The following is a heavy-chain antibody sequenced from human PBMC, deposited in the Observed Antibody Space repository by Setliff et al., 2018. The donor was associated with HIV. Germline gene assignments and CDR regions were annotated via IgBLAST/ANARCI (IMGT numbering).Heavy chain of an antibody. CDR2: MHPNSGAT. D-gene: IGHD3-3*01. J-gene: IGHJ4*02. Sequence: ASVKVSCKTSGYTFTASYLHWVRQAPGQGLQWMGWMHPNSGATKYAQKFRDRVTLTGDTSISTASMELSSLKSDDTAMYYCATSTSRFFWNGFYQGGFGSRNSHSFENWGLGTLVTVSS. V-gene: IGHV1-2*02. CDR3: ATSTSRFFWNGFYQGGFGSRNSHSFEN. CDR1: GYTFTASY.